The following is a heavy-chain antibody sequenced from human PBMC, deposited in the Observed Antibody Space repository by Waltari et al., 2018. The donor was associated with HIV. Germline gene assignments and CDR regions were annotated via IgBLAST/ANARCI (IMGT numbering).Heavy chain of an antibody. J-gene: IGHJ4*02. CDR2: INHSGST. CDR1: GGSFTDYY. V-gene: IGHV4-34*01. CDR3: ARDMRYYHGSGNYWGGVPDL. D-gene: IGHD3-10*01. Sequence: QEHLQQWGAGLVKPSETLSLTCAVYGGSFTDYYWSWIRQPPGKGLEWIGEINHSGSTNYNPSLKSRVTISLDTSKNQCSLKLISVTAADTAVYYCARDMRYYHGSGNYWGGVPDLWGQGTLVTVSS.